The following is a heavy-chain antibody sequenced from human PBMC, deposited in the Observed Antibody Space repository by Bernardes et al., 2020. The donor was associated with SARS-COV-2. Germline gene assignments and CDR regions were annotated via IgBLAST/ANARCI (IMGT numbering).Heavy chain of an antibody. Sequence: SGPTLVKPTQTLTLTCTFSGFSLSTSGVGVGWIRQPPGKALEWLALIYWDDDKRYSPSLKSRLTITKDTSKNQVVLTMTNMDPVDTATYYCAHSSGFLEWLLPIRDNYFDYWGQGTLVTVSS. CDR2: IYWDDDK. CDR1: GFSLSTSGVG. D-gene: IGHD3-3*01. V-gene: IGHV2-5*02. CDR3: AHSSGFLEWLLPIRDNYFDY. J-gene: IGHJ4*02.